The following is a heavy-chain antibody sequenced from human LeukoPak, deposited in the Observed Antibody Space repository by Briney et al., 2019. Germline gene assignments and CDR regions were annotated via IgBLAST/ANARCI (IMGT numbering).Heavy chain of an antibody. V-gene: IGHV4-34*01. D-gene: IGHD3-9*01. CDR3: ARGSRRYFDWLFRFDY. J-gene: IGHJ4*02. CDR1: GRSFSGYY. CDR2: INHSGST. Sequence: RASETLSLTCAVYGRSFSGYYWSWIRQPPGKGLEWIGEINHSGSTNYNPSLKSRVTISVDTSKNQFSLKLSSVTAADTAVYYCARGSRRYFDWLFRFDYWGQGTLVTVSS.